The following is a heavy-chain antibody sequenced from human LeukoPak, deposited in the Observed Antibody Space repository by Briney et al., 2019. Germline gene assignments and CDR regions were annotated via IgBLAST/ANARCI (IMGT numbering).Heavy chain of an antibody. D-gene: IGHD2-15*01. V-gene: IGHV3-23*01. CDR2: ISNGKT. CDR3: VREAGYCAPVCVKTNWFDP. Sequence: GGALRLSCAASGFPFSSHAMSWVRQPAGEGLEWVAAISNGKTYDADSVRGRFAISRDDSTNTVYLPMNSLRDEDTALYHCVREAGYCAPVCVKTNWFDPWGQGTLVTVSS. CDR1: GFPFSSHA. J-gene: IGHJ5*02.